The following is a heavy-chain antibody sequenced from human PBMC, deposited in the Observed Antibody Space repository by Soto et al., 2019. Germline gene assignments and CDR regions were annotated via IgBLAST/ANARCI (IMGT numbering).Heavy chain of an antibody. J-gene: IGHJ4*02. CDR1: GGSISSYY. D-gene: IGHD2-15*01. Sequence: PSETLSLTCTVSGGSISSYYWSWIRQPPGKGLEWIGYIYYSGSTNYNPSLKSRVTISVDTSKNQFSLKLSSVTAADTAVYYCARVPYYGGSKDYWGQGTLVTVSS. CDR3: ARVPYYGGSKDY. V-gene: IGHV4-59*01. CDR2: IYYSGST.